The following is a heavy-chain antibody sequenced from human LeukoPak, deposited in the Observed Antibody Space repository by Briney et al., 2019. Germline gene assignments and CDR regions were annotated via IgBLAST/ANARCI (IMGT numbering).Heavy chain of an antibody. CDR3: ANSKGIAVAGTFDY. Sequence: VGSLRLSCAASGFTFSSYAMSWVRQAPGKGLEWVSAISGSGGSTYYADSVKGRFTISRDNSKNTLYLQMNSLRAEDTAVYYCANSKGIAVAGTFDYWGQGTLVTVSS. J-gene: IGHJ4*02. CDR2: ISGSGGST. CDR1: GFTFSSYA. D-gene: IGHD6-19*01. V-gene: IGHV3-23*01.